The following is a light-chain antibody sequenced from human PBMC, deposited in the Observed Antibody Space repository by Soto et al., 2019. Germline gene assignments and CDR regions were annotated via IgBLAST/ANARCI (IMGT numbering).Light chain of an antibody. CDR3: HQYHIPPWT. CDR2: WAS. V-gene: IGKV4-1*01. J-gene: IGKJ1*01. CDR1: QSVLFSSNNKNY. Sequence: DIVMTQSPDSLAVSLGERATINCKSSQSVLFSSNNKNYLAWYQHKPGQPPRLLISWASTRESGVPDRFSGSGSGTDFTLAIAGLQAADVAVCYCHQYHIPPWTVGQGTKVEIK.